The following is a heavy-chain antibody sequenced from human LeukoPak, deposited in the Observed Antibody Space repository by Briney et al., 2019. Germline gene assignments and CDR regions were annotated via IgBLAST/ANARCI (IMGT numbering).Heavy chain of an antibody. CDR2: IRYDGSNE. D-gene: IGHD5-18*01. V-gene: IGHV3-30*02. CDR3: AKYVATTMVRAFDI. CDR1: GFTFSNYS. Sequence: GGSLRLSCAASGFTFSNYSMNWVRQAPGKGLEWVAFIRYDGSNEYYADSVKGRFTISRDNSKNTLYLQMNSLRAEDTAVYYCAKYVATTMVRAFDIWGQGTMVTVSS. J-gene: IGHJ3*02.